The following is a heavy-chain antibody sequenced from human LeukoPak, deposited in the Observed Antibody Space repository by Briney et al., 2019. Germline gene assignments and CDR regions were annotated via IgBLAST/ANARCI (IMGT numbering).Heavy chain of an antibody. D-gene: IGHD3-22*01. CDR3: ARHYYSSGYYYNNWFDP. CDR1: GGSISSSSYY. J-gene: IGHJ5*02. Sequence: TSETLSLTCTVSGGSISSSSYYWGWIRQPPGKGLEWIGSIYYSGSTYYNPSLKSRVTISVDTSKNQFSLKLSSVTAADTAAYYCARHYYSSGYYYNNWFDPWGQGTLVTVSS. CDR2: IYYSGST. V-gene: IGHV4-39*01.